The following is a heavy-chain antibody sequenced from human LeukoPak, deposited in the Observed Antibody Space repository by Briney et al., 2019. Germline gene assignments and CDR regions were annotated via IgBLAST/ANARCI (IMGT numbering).Heavy chain of an antibody. CDR1: GYSISSGYF. J-gene: IGHJ4*02. CDR2: IYQSETA. D-gene: IGHD3-22*01. Sequence: SETLSLTCAVSGYSISSGYFWGWMRQPPGKGLEWIGSIYQSETAHYNPSLKSRVTISVDTSKNQFSLKLSSVTAADTAVYYCARAAPLDYYDSSGYSPNYFDYWGQGTLVTVSS. CDR3: ARAAPLDYYDSSGYSPNYFDY. V-gene: IGHV4-38-2*01.